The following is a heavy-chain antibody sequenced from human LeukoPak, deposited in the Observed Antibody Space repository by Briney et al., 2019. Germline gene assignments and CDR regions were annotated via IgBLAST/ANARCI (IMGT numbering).Heavy chain of an antibody. J-gene: IGHJ6*03. CDR1: GGTFSSYA. CDR3: ARSRGEAYYYYMDV. Sequence: GGSVTVSCKASGGTFSSYAISWVRQAPGQGLEWMGGIIPIFGTANYAQKFPGRVTIPTDESTRTAYMELSSLRSEDTAVYYCARSRGEAYYYYMDVWGKGTTVTVSS. V-gene: IGHV1-69*05. CDR2: IIPIFGTA.